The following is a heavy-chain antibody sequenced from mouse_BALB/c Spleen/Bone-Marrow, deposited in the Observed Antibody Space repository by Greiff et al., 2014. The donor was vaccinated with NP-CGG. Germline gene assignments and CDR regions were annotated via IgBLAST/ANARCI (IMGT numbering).Heavy chain of an antibody. D-gene: IGHD2-1*01. CDR2: IDPSDSET. V-gene: IGHV1S126*01. Sequence: VQRVESGPQLVRPGASVKISSKASGYSFTSYWMHCVKQRPGQGLEWIGMIDPSDSETRLNQKFKDKATLTVDKSSSTAYMQLSSPTSEDSAVYYCASPSDGNPFAYWGQGTLVTVSA. CDR1: GYSFTSYW. CDR3: ASPSDGNPFAY. J-gene: IGHJ3*01.